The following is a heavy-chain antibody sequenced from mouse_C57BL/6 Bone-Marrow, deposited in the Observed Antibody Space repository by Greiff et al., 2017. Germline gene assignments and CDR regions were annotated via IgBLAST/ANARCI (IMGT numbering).Heavy chain of an antibody. CDR2: IDPENGDT. J-gene: IGHJ1*03. V-gene: IGHV14-4*01. CDR3: TTDNGSLYWYFDV. Sequence: VQLQQSGAELVRPGASVKLSCTASGFNIKDDYMHWVKQRPEQGLEWIGWIDPENGDTEYASKFQGKATITVDTSSNTAYLQLSSLTSEDTAVYYCTTDNGSLYWYFDVWGTGTTVTVSS. CDR1: GFNIKDDY. D-gene: IGHD1-1*01.